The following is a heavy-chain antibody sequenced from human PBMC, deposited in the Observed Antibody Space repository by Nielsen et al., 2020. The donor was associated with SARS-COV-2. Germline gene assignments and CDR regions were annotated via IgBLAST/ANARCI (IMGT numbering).Heavy chain of an antibody. CDR1: GDSVSSNSAA. Sequence: SQTLSLTCAISGDSVSSNSAAWNWIRQSPSRGLEWLGRTYYRSKWFNDYAVSVKSRIVINPDTSNNQFSLPLNSVTPEDTAVYYCARGTYSSTWYETGRRYYFDYWGQGTLVTVSS. CDR2: TYYRSKWFN. V-gene: IGHV6-1*01. J-gene: IGHJ4*02. CDR3: ARGTYSSTWYETGRRYYFDY. D-gene: IGHD6-13*01.